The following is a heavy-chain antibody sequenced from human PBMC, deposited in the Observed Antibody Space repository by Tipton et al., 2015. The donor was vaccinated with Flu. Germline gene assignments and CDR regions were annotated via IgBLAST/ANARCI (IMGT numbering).Heavy chain of an antibody. CDR2: INPRAGGT. CDR3: TRAGEGGYSRIDD. CDR1: GYSFTTYY. D-gene: IGHD4-11*01. J-gene: IGHJ4*02. Sequence: QSGAEVKKPGASVKVSCKTSGYSFTTYYIDWVRQAPGQGLEWMGLINPRAGGTSYAQKFQDRVIMMKDVSTSTVYLELRSLTFEDTAVYFCTRAGEGGYSRIDDWGPGTLVTVSS. V-gene: IGHV1-46*01.